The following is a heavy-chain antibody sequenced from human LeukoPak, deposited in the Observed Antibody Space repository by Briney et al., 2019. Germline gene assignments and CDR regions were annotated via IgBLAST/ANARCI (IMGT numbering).Heavy chain of an antibody. Sequence: ASVKVSCRASGYTFTDYYIHWVRQAPGQGLEWMGWINPDNGGTNYAQKFQGRVTMTRDTSIRTVYMDLSRLRSDDTAVFYCTREARVGNWFDPWGHGTQVTVSS. D-gene: IGHD2-2*01. J-gene: IGHJ5*02. V-gene: IGHV1-2*02. CDR1: GYTFTDYY. CDR2: INPDNGGT. CDR3: TREARVGNWFDP.